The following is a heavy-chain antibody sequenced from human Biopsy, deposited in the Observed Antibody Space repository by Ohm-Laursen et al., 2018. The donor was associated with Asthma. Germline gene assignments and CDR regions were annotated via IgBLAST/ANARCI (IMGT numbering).Heavy chain of an antibody. J-gene: IGHJ6*02. V-gene: IGHV3-30*03. CDR3: ARDVVWFREVGGMDV. Sequence: SLRLSCTVSGFTLTTYAIHWVRQAPGKGLEWVAVISYDGSTKHSADSVKGRFIVSRDISKNILSLQMNSLRPEDTAVYYCARDVVWFREVGGMDVWGHGTTVTVS. D-gene: IGHD3-10*01. CDR1: GFTLTTYA. CDR2: ISYDGSTK.